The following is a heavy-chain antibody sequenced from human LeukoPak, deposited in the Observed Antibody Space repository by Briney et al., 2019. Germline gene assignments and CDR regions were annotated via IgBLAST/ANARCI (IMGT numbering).Heavy chain of an antibody. V-gene: IGHV1-69*13. D-gene: IGHD3-10*01. Sequence: SVKVSCKASGGTFTSYAISWVRQAPGQGLEWMGGIIPIFGTANYAQKFQGRVTITADESTSTAYMELGSLRSEDTAVYYCARETFGYFDYWGQGTLVTVSS. CDR1: GGTFTSYA. CDR3: ARETFGYFDY. CDR2: IIPIFGTA. J-gene: IGHJ4*02.